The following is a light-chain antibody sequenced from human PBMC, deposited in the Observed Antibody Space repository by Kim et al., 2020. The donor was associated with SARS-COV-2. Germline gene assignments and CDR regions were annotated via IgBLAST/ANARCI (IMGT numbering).Light chain of an antibody. CDR1: SSNIGAGYD. CDR2: GNS. Sequence: TATISCTGSSSNIGAGYDVHWYQQLPGTAPKLLIYGNSNRPSGVPDRFSGSKSGTSASLAITGLQAEDEADYYCQSYDSSLSGYVFGTGTKVTVL. V-gene: IGLV1-40*01. J-gene: IGLJ1*01. CDR3: QSYDSSLSGYV.